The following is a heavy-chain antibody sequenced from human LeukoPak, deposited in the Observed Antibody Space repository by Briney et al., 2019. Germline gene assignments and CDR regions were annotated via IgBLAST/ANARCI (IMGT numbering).Heavy chain of an antibody. CDR3: AKDVSVVVSSTWNWLDP. V-gene: IGHV3-23*01. CDR1: GFAFSRYA. CDR2: ITGSGGST. D-gene: IGHD2-15*01. Sequence: GGSLRLSCTVSGFAFSRYAMTWVRQPPGKVLGWVAAITGSGGSTYYPDSLKGRFTVSRDNSKNTLYLQMNSLRVEDTAVYYCAKDVSVVVSSTWNWLDPWGQGTLVTVSS. J-gene: IGHJ5*02.